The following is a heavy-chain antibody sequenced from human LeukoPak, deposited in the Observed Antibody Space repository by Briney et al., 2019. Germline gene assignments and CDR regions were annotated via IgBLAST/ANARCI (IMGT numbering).Heavy chain of an antibody. CDR2: IYHSGST. V-gene: IGHV4-30-2*01. CDR3: ARGTERASWFDP. Sequence: SETLSLTCGVSGGSISSGGYSWSWIRQPPGKGLEWIGYIYHSGSTYYSPSLKSRVTISVDRSKNQFSLKLSSVTAADTAVYYCARGTERASWFDPWGQGTLVTVSS. D-gene: IGHD1-1*01. CDR1: GGSISSGGYS. J-gene: IGHJ5*02.